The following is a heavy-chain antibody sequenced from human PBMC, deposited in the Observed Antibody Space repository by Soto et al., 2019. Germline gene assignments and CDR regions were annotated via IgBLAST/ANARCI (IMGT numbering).Heavy chain of an antibody. Sequence: QVQLQESGPGLVKPSETLSLTCTVSGGSISSYYWSWIRQPPGKGLEWIGYIYYSGSTNYNPSLKSRVTISVDTSKNQFSLKLSSVTAADTAVYYCARDPTLGYWGQGTLVTVSS. CDR2: IYYSGST. V-gene: IGHV4-59*01. J-gene: IGHJ4*02. CDR3: ARDPTLGY. CDR1: GGSISSYY.